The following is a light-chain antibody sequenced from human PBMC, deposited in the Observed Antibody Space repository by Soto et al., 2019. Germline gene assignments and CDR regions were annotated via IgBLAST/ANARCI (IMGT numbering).Light chain of an antibody. CDR1: QSISSW. J-gene: IGKJ1*01. CDR2: DAS. Sequence: DIKMTQSRSTLSVSVGARAILTCRASQSISSWLAWYQPKPGKAPKLLIYDASSLESGVPSRFSGSGSGTEFTLTISSLQPDDFATYYCQQYNSYWTLGQGTKVDI. CDR3: QQYNSYWT. V-gene: IGKV1-5*01.